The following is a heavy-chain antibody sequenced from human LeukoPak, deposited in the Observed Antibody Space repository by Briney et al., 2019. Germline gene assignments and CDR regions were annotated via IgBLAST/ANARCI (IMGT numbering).Heavy chain of an antibody. CDR3: ARVTKNWFDP. D-gene: IGHD4-11*01. V-gene: IGHV4-39*01. J-gene: IGHJ5*02. CDR2: IYYSGST. CDR1: GGSISSSSYY. Sequence: SETLSLTCTVSGGSISSSSYYWGWIRQPPGKGLEWIGSIYYSGSTYYNPSLKSRVTISVDTSENQFSLKLSSVTAADTAVYYCARVTKNWFDPWGQGTLVTVSS.